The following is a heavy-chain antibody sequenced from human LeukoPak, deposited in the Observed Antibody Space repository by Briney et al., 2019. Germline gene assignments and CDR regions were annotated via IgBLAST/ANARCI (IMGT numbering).Heavy chain of an antibody. CDR1: GGTFSSYA. D-gene: IGHD5-12*01. Sequence: SVKVSCKASGGTFSSYAISWVRQAPGQGLEWMGGIIPIFGTANYAQKFQGRVTITADESTSTAYMELSSPRSEDTAVYYCARVDGYSGYEEYFDYWGQGTLVTVSS. V-gene: IGHV1-69*13. CDR3: ARVDGYSGYEEYFDY. J-gene: IGHJ4*02. CDR2: IIPIFGTA.